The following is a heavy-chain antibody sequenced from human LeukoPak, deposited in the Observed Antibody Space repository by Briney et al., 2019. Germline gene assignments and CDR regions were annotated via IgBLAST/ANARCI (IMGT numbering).Heavy chain of an antibody. D-gene: IGHD2-8*01. Sequence: ASVKVSCKASGYTFTGYYMHWVRQAPGQGLEWMGEIIPIFSTTNYAQKFQGRVTITADKSTSTAYMELSSLRSEDTAMYYCARRYCTNGVCYHDRGAFDIWGQGTMVTVSS. CDR1: GYTFTGYY. CDR2: IIPIFSTT. J-gene: IGHJ3*02. CDR3: ARRYCTNGVCYHDRGAFDI. V-gene: IGHV1-69*06.